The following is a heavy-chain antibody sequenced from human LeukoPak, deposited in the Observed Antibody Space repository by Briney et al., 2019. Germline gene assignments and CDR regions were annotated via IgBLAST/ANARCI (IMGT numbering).Heavy chain of an antibody. D-gene: IGHD6-19*01. Sequence: GGSLRLSCAASGFTFSRYWMSWVRQAPGKGLEWVANIKQDGSEKYYVDSVKGRFTISRDNAKNLLYLQMNSLRAEDTAVYYCARGAYSSGWYLVEYFDYWGQGTLVTVSS. CDR3: ARGAYSSGWYLVEYFDY. V-gene: IGHV3-7*04. CDR2: IKQDGSEK. CDR1: GFTFSRYW. J-gene: IGHJ4*02.